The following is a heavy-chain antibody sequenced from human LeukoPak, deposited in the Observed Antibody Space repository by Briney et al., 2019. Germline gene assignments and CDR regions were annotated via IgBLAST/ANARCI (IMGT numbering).Heavy chain of an antibody. V-gene: IGHV1-18*01. CDR2: ISAYNGNT. CDR1: GYTFTSYG. D-gene: IGHD3-3*01. J-gene: IGHJ4*02. CDR3: ARGSDFWSGYYTPYCFDY. Sequence: ASVKVSCKASGYTFTSYGISWVRQAPGQGLEWMGWISAYNGNTNYAQKLQGRVTMTTGTSTSTAYMELRSLRSDDTAVYYRARGSDFWSGYYTPYCFDYWGQGTLVTVSS.